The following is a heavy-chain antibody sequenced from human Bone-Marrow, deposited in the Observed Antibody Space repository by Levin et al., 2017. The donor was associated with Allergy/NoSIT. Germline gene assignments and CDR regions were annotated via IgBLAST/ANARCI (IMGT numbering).Heavy chain of an antibody. CDR3: ARALVVVPAAIGAFDI. V-gene: IGHV4-59*01. Sequence: SQTLSLTCTVSGGSISSYYWSWIRQPPGKGLEWIGYIYYSGSTNYNPSLKSRVTISVDTSKNQFSLKLSSVTAADTAVYYCARALVVVPAAIGAFDIWGQGTMVTVSS. CDR2: IYYSGST. D-gene: IGHD2-2*02. J-gene: IGHJ3*02. CDR1: GGSISSYY.